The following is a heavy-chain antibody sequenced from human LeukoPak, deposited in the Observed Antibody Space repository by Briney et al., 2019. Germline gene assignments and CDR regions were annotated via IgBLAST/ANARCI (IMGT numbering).Heavy chain of an antibody. CDR1: GFTFSSYA. CDR2: ISYDGSNK. CDR3: ASSGSGFPHRNWFDP. V-gene: IGHV3-30*04. Sequence: GGSLRLSCAASGFTFSSYAMHWVRQAPGKGLEWVAVISYDGSNKYYADSVKGRFTISRDNSKNTLYLQMNSLRAEDTAVYYCASSGSGFPHRNWFDPWGQGTLVTVSS. J-gene: IGHJ5*02. D-gene: IGHD1-14*01.